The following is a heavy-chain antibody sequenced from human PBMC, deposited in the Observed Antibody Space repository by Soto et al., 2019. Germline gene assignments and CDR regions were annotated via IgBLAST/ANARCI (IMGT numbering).Heavy chain of an antibody. CDR1: GGTFSSYA. CDR3: ARDVVYSGYDFSYYYYGMDV. V-gene: IGHV1-69*01. Sequence: QVPLVQSGAEVKKPGSSVKVSCKASGGTFSSYAISWVRQAPGQGLEWMGGIIPIFGTANYAQKFQGRVTITADESTSTAYMELSSLRSEDTAVYYCARDVVYSGYDFSYYYYGMDVWGQGTTVTVSS. CDR2: IIPIFGTA. D-gene: IGHD5-12*01. J-gene: IGHJ6*02.